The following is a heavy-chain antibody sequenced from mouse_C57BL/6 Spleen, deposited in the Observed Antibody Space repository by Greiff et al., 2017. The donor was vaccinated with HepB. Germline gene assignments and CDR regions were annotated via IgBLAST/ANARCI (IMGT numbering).Heavy chain of an antibody. CDR3: ARVSTTYFDY. J-gene: IGHJ2*01. D-gene: IGHD1-1*01. V-gene: IGHV3-6*01. CDR1: GYSITSGYY. Sequence: DVQLVESGPGLVKPSQSLSLTCSVTGYSITSGYYWNWIRQFPGNKLEWMGYISYDGSNNYNPSLKNRISITRDTSKNQFFLKLNSVTTEDTATYYCARVSTTYFDYWGQGTTLTVSS. CDR2: ISYDGSN.